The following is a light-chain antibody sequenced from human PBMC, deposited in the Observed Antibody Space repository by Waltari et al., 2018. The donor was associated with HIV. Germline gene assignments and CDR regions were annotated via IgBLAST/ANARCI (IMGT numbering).Light chain of an antibody. Sequence: QSALTQPASVSGSTVQSITISCTGTSSDVGSYDLVHWYQKHPDKAPNRMIYEVSKRPSGVSNRFSGSKSGNTASLTISGLQAEDEADYYCCSYAGSSTHVFGGGTKVTVL. CDR2: EVS. J-gene: IGLJ1*01. V-gene: IGLV2-23*02. CDR1: SSDVGSYDL. CDR3: CSYAGSSTHV.